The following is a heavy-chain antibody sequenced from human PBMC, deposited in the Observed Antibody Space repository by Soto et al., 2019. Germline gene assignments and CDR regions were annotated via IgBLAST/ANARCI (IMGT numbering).Heavy chain of an antibody. Sequence: QVQLVQSGAGVKKPGASVNVSCKASGYRFIDFIIHFVRQAPGQGLEWMGWINPYTGETNYAQKFQGRVIRTSAAAISTAYMELNSLTSDDTAVYYCTRPLRATAGTTFYYWGQGSLVTVSS. D-gene: IGHD1-1*01. V-gene: IGHV1-2*02. CDR1: GYRFIDFI. CDR3: TRPLRATAGTTFYY. J-gene: IGHJ4*01. CDR2: INPYTGET.